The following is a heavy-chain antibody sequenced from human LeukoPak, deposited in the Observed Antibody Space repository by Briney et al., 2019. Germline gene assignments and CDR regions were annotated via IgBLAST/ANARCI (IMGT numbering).Heavy chain of an antibody. CDR3: ARVVGAITGNNWFDP. CDR2: TYYRSKWYN. CDR1: GDSVSSNSAA. D-gene: IGHD1-26*01. V-gene: IGHV6-1*01. Sequence: SRTLSLTCAISGDSVSSNSAAWNWIRQSPSRGLEWLGRTYYRSKWYNDYAVSVKSRITINPDTSKNQFSLQLNSVTPEDTAVYYCARVVGAITGNNWFDPWGQGTLVTVSS. J-gene: IGHJ5*02.